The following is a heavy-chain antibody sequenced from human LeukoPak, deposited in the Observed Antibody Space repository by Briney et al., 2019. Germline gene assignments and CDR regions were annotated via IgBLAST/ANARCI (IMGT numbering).Heavy chain of an antibody. J-gene: IGHJ4*02. CDR2: IYYSGST. V-gene: IGHV4-39*07. D-gene: IGHD6-6*01. CDR1: GGSISSSSYY. Sequence: SETLSLTCTVSGGSISSSSYYWGWIRQPPGKGLEWIGSIYYSGSTYYNPSLKSRVTISVDTSKNQFSLKLSSVTAADTAVYYCARDQLVRHWGQGTLVTVSS. CDR3: ARDQLVRH.